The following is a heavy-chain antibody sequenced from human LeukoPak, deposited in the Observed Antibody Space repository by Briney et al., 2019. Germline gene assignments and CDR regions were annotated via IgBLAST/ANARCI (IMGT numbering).Heavy chain of an antibody. CDR2: INGDGRST. CDR1: GFTFTTYT. J-gene: IGHJ4*02. V-gene: IGHV3-64D*06. CDR3: VGDQVDDTGYLR. D-gene: IGHD3-9*01. Sequence: QAGGSLRLSCSASGFTFTTYTMYWVRQAPGKGLEYVSVINGDGRSTYYADSVKGRFTISRDNSKNTLYLQMSSLGAEDTAVYYCVGDQVDDTGYLRWGQGTRVTVSA.